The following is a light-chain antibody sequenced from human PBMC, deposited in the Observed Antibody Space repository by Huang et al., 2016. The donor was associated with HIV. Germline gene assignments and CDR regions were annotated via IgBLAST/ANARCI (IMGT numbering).Light chain of an antibody. J-gene: IGKJ4*01. CDR1: QNVRSN. V-gene: IGKV3D-15*01. CDR2: DTS. CDR3: QQYDNWPPGLT. Sequence: EIVMTQSPATLSVSPGGGATLSCRASQNVRSNLAWYQQTPGQAPRLLIYDTSTRASGVPARFSGSGSGTEFTLTISGLQSEDFAVYCCQQYDNWPPGLTFGGGTKVEI.